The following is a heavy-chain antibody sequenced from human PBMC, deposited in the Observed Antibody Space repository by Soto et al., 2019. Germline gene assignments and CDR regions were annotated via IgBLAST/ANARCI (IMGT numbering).Heavy chain of an antibody. J-gene: IGHJ3*02. CDR2: IKQDGSEK. D-gene: IGHD3-10*01. V-gene: IGHV3-7*01. CDR1: GFTFSSYW. Sequence: GGSLRLSCAASGFTFSSYWMSWVRQAPGKGLEWVANIKQDGSEKYYVDSVKGRFTISRDNAKNSLYLQMNSLRAEDTAVYYCARDLLWFGELDAFDIWGQGTMVTVSS. CDR3: ARDLLWFGELDAFDI.